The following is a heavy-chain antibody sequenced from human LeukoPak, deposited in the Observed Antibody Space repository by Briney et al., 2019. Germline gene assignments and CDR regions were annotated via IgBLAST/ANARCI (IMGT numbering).Heavy chain of an antibody. CDR3: ARDGGCSSGGYCRRNYFDY. V-gene: IGHV1-46*01. CDR2: INPSDGST. D-gene: IGHD2-21*02. J-gene: IGHJ4*02. Sequence: ASVKVSCKPSGYTFTNYFIHWVRQAPGQGLEWMGMINPSDGSTDYAQKFQGRVTTTRDTSTTTACMEMNSLRSEDTAIYYCARDGGCSSGGYCRRNYFDYWGQGTLVTVSS. CDR1: GYTFTNYF.